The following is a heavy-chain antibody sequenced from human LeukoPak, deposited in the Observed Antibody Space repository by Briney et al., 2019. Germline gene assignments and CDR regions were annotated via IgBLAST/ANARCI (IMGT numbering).Heavy chain of an antibody. CDR1: GCTFTSYD. Sequence: ASVKVSCKASGCTFTSYDINWVRQATGQGLEWMGWMNPNSGNTGYAQKFQGRVTMTRNTSISTAYMELSSLRSEDTAVYYCARGVGRRSYQLLFRHYYYGMDVWGQGTTVTVSS. CDR3: ARGVGRRSYQLLFRHYYYGMDV. CDR2: MNPNSGNT. D-gene: IGHD2-2*01. V-gene: IGHV1-8*01. J-gene: IGHJ6*02.